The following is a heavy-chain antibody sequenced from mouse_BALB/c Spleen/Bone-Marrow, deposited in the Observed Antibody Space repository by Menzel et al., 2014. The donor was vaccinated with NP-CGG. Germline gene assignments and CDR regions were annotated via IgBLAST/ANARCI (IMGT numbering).Heavy chain of an antibody. CDR2: IAPGSGST. CDR1: GYTFXSYW. D-gene: IGHD2-14*01. V-gene: IGHV1S41*01. J-gene: IGHJ2*01. Sequence: DLVKPEASVKLSCKASGYTFXSYWINWIKRRPGQGLEWIGRIAPGSGSTYYNEMFKGKAILTVDTSSSTAYIQLSSLSSEDSAVYFCAYYRYDVNYWGQGTTLTVSS. CDR3: AYYRYDVNY.